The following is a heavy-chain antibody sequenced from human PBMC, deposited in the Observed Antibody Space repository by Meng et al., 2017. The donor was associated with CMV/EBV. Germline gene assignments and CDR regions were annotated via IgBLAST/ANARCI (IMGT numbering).Heavy chain of an antibody. CDR1: FSSYA. CDR2: IIPIFGTA. V-gene: IGHV1-69*01. Sequence: FSSYAISWVRQAPGQGLEWMGGIIPIFGTANYAQKFQGRVTITADESTSTAYMELSSLRSEDTAVYYCARDPVSYCSGGSCYESFDYWGQGTLVTVSS. J-gene: IGHJ4*02. D-gene: IGHD2-15*01. CDR3: ARDPVSYCSGGSCYESFDY.